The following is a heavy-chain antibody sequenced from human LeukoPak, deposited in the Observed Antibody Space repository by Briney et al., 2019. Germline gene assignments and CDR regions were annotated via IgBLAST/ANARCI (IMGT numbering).Heavy chain of an antibody. D-gene: IGHD5-24*01. Sequence: ASVKVSCKASGGTFSSYAISWVRQAPGQGLEWMGGIIPIFGTANYAQKFQGRVTITADESTSTAYMELSSLRSEDTAVYYCARGGVGRWLQLDYWGQGTLVTVSS. CDR2: IIPIFGTA. J-gene: IGHJ4*02. CDR1: GGTFSSYA. V-gene: IGHV1-69*13. CDR3: ARGGVGRWLQLDY.